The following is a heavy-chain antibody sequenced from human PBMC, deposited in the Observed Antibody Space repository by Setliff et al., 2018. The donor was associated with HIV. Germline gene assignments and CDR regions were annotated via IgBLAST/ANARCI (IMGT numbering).Heavy chain of an antibody. Sequence: SETLSLTCAVYGGSFRGYYWNWIRQPPDKGLEWIGEIDHSGSTNYNPSLRSRVIMSADTPKSQFSFNLTSLTAGDTAVYYCARGTKGSRWSVTRINWFDTWGQGTLVTVSS. V-gene: IGHV4-34*01. D-gene: IGHD6-13*01. CDR3: ARGTKGSRWSVTRINWFDT. CDR2: IDHSGST. J-gene: IGHJ5*02. CDR1: GGSFRGYY.